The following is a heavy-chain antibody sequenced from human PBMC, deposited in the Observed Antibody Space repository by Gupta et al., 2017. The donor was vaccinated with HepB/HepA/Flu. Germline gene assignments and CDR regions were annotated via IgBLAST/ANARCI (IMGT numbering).Heavy chain of an antibody. CDR3: ARDRWQWLMDY. CDR2: IKEDGSEK. J-gene: IGHJ4*02. D-gene: IGHD6-19*01. V-gene: IGHV3-7*01. CDR1: GFTFSSYW. Sequence: EVQLVQSGGGLVQPGGSLRLSCAASGFTFSSYWMTWVRQAPGKGLEWLANIKEDGSEKYHVDSVKGRFTISRDNAKNSLYLHMSALRAEDTAVYYCARDRWQWLMDYWGQGTVVTVSS.